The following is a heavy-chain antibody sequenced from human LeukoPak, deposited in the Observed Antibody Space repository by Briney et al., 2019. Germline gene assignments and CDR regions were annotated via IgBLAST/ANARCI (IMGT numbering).Heavy chain of an antibody. CDR3: ARGHSRSLYGNYFDS. Sequence: SETLSLTCTVSNDSISGYFWNWIRQPPGKRLEWIGYTYHSGSTNYNPSLENRVTISSDTSTNHLSLKMTSVTAADTVVYSCARGHSRSLYGNYFDSWGQGALVTVSS. CDR1: NDSISGYF. J-gene: IGHJ4*02. D-gene: IGHD3-22*01. CDR2: TYHSGST. V-gene: IGHV4-59*01.